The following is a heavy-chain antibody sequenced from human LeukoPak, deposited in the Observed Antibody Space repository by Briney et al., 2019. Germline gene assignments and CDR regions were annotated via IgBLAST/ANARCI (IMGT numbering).Heavy chain of an antibody. CDR2: ISAYNGNT. CDR1: GYTFTSYG. CDR3: ARGFIPWFGELRGDAFDI. D-gene: IGHD3-10*01. V-gene: IGHV1-18*01. Sequence: ASVKVSCKASGYTFTSYGISWVRQAPGQGLEWMGWISAYNGNTNYAQKLQGRVTMTTDTSTSTAYMELRSLRSDDTAVYYCARGFIPWFGELRGDAFDIWGQGTMVTVSS. J-gene: IGHJ3*02.